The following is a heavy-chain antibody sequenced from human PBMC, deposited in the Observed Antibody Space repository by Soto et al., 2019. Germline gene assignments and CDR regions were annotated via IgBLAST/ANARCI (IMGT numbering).Heavy chain of an antibody. J-gene: IGHJ6*02. CDR3: ARDRLRYDWNDFPYFYGGMDV. Sequence: QVQLVESGGGVVQPGRSLRLSCAASGFTFSSYAMHWVRQAPGKGLEWVAVISYDGSNKYYADSVKGRFTISRDNSKNXLXRXXNSLRTEDPAVYYCARDRLRYDWNDFPYFYGGMDVWGQGTTVTVSS. D-gene: IGHD1-1*01. CDR1: GFTFSSYA. V-gene: IGHV3-30-3*01. CDR2: ISYDGSNK.